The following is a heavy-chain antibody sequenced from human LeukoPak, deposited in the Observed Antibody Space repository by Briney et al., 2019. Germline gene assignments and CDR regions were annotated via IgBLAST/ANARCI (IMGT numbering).Heavy chain of an antibody. Sequence: TWESLSLSCAVSGLIFRSYWWSWVRQPPGKGLEWVGKINHDGSEKYFVDSVRGRFIIARENAKNSLHLQMNTLSADETALYYGARENDGYFFDYWGQGTMVSVSS. CDR3: ARENDGYFFDY. V-gene: IGHV3-7*01. CDR2: INHDGSEK. D-gene: IGHD5-24*01. CDR1: GLIFRSYW. J-gene: IGHJ4*02.